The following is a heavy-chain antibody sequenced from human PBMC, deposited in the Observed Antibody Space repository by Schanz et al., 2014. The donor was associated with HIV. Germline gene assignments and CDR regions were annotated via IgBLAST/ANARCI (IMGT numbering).Heavy chain of an antibody. Sequence: EVQVVESGGGLVQPGGSLRLSCTTSGFIFSDHFMGWVRQAPGKGLEWVARRRVKSDSYATEYAASVTGRFTISRDDSTNSVYLQMNSLNIEDTAVYYCRGYRFYYGVDSWGQGTTVTVS. J-gene: IGHJ6*02. D-gene: IGHD5-18*01. CDR3: RGYRFYYGVDS. CDR2: RRVKSDSYAT. V-gene: IGHV3-72*01. CDR1: GFIFSDHF.